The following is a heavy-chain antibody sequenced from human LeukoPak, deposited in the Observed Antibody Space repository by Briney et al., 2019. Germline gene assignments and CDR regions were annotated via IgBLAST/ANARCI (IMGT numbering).Heavy chain of an antibody. CDR2: INTNTGNP. J-gene: IGHJ4*02. V-gene: IGHV7-4-1*02. D-gene: IGHD2-2*02. CDR1: GYSFTSYW. Sequence: GESLKISCKGSGYSFTSYWIGWVRQAPGQGLEWMGWINTNTGNPTYAQGFTGRFVFSLDTSVSPAYLQISSLKAEDTAVYYCARVCTSCYNHALEVPYWGQGTLVTVSS. CDR3: ARVCTSCYNHALEVPY.